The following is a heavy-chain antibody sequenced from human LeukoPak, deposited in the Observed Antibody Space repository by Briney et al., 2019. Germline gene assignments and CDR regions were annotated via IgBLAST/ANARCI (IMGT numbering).Heavy chain of an antibody. J-gene: IGHJ4*02. CDR1: GFTFSSYW. D-gene: IGHD6-25*01. Sequence: GGSLRLSRAASGFTFSSYWMHWVRQAPGKGLVWVSRISTDGSRTTYADTVKGRFTISRDNAKDTLHLQMNSLTVEDTAMYYCVRGTGYLLFDNWGQGTLVTVSS. V-gene: IGHV3-74*01. CDR3: VRGTGYLLFDN. CDR2: ISTDGSRT.